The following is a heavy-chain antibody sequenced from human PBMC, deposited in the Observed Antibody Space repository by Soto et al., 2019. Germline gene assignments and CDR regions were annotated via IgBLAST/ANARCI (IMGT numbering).Heavy chain of an antibody. J-gene: IGHJ6*04. CDR1: GYTFNNYD. D-gene: IGHD3-3*01. CDR2: MNPNSGYT. V-gene: IGHV1-8*01. Sequence: QVQLVQSGAEVKKPGASVKVSCKASGYTFNNYDIHWVRQATGQGLEWVGWMNPNSGYTEFAQKFQGRVSMTRNTSISTAYMELSSLRSEDPAMYYCARGPRVRADTIFGVVIVLDIWGKGTTVTVSS. CDR3: ARGPRVRADTIFGVVIVLDI.